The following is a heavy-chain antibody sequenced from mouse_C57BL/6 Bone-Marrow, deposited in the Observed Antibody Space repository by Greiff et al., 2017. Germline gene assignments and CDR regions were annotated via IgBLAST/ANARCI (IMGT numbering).Heavy chain of an antibody. CDR2: ISDGGSYT. CDR1: GFTFSSYA. CDR3: ARIRGWYFDV. J-gene: IGHJ1*03. Sequence: EVHLVESGGGLVKPGGSLKLSCAASGFTFSSYAMSWVRQTPEKRLEWVATISDGGSYTYYPDNVKGRFTISRDNAKNNLYLQMSHLKSEDTAMYYCARIRGWYFDVWGTGPTVTVSS. V-gene: IGHV5-4*01.